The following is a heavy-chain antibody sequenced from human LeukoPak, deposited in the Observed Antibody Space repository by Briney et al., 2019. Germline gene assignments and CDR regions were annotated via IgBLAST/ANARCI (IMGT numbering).Heavy chain of an antibody. CDR1: GYTFTSYY. CDR2: INPSGGST. D-gene: IGHD3-22*01. J-gene: IGHJ4*02. CDR3: ARDSFYYYDSSGYYPSAY. V-gene: IGHV1-46*01. Sequence: ASVKVSCKASGYTFTSYYMHWVRQAPGQGLEWMGIINPSGGSTSYAQKFQGRVTMTRDTSTSTVYMELSSLRSEDTAVYYCARDSFYYYDSSGYYPSAYWGQGTLVTVSS.